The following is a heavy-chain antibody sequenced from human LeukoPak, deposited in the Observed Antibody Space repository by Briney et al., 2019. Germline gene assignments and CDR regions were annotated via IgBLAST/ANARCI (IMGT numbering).Heavy chain of an antibody. Sequence: SETLSLTCTVSGDSISSSSCYWGWIRQPPGKGLEWLGTIYYSGSTYYNPSLKSRVTISVDTSKNQFSLKLSSVTAADTAVYYCAGGTMIVRIDYWGQGTLVTVSS. J-gene: IGHJ4*02. CDR2: IYYSGST. CDR1: GDSISSSSCY. CDR3: AGGTMIVRIDY. D-gene: IGHD3-22*01. V-gene: IGHV4-39*07.